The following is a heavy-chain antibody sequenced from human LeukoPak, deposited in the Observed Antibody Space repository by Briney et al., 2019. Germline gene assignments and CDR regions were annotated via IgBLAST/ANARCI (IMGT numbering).Heavy chain of an antibody. CDR3: ARGIGYNAEGDY. CDR2: INAGNGNT. CDR1: GYTFTSYG. V-gene: IGHV1-3*01. Sequence: ASVKVSCKASGYTFTSYGISWVRQAPGLRLEWMGWINAGNGNTKYSQKFQGRVTITRDTSASTAYMELSSLRSEDTAVYYCARGIGYNAEGDYWGQGTLVTVSS. D-gene: IGHD1-14*01. J-gene: IGHJ4*02.